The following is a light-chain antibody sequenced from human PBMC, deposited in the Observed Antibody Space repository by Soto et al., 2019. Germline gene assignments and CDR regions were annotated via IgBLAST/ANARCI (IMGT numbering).Light chain of an antibody. V-gene: IGKV1-5*01. CDR3: QEYNSFSLT. CDR1: QSVNNW. J-gene: IGKJ1*01. Sequence: DIQMTQSPSSLSASVGDRVTITCRASQSVNNWLAWYQQKPGKAPILLIYGASSLESGVPSRFSGSRSGTEFTLTISSLHPDDIATYYCQEYNSFSLTFGQGTKVDIK. CDR2: GAS.